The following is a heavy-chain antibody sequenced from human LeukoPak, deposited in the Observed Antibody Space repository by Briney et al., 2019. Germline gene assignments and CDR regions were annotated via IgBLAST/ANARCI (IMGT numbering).Heavy chain of an antibody. CDR2: IYYSGSTNYST. Sequence: SETLSLTCTVSGGSISSYYWSWIRQPPGKGLEWIGDIYYSGSTNYSTNYNPSLKSRVTISIDTSKKQFSLKLSSVTAADTAVYYCASVRNLVATSRPGDGDYFDYWGQGTLVTVSS. V-gene: IGHV4-59*01. J-gene: IGHJ4*02. CDR3: ASVRNLVATSRPGDGDYFDY. D-gene: IGHD5-12*01. CDR1: GGSISSYY.